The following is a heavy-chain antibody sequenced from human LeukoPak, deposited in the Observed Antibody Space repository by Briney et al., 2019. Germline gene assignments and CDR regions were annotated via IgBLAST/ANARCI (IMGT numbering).Heavy chain of an antibody. CDR3: AREVTPGYSSSSWYFDL. Sequence: GGSLRLSCAASGFTFDDYAMHWVRQAPGKGLEWVSGISWNSGSIGYADSVKGRFTISRDNAKNSLYLQMNSLRAEDTALYYCAREVTPGYSSSSWYFDLWGRGTLVTVSS. CDR1: GFTFDDYA. D-gene: IGHD6-6*01. CDR2: ISWNSGSI. J-gene: IGHJ2*01. V-gene: IGHV3-9*01.